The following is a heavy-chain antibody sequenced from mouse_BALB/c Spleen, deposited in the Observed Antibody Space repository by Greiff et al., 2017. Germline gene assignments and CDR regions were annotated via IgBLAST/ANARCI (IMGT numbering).Heavy chain of an antibody. Sequence: VKLMESGPGLVAPSQSLSITCTVSGFSLTGYGVNWVRQPPGKGLEWLGMIWGDGSTDYNSALKSRLSISKDNSKSQVFLKMNSLQTDDTARYYCAREALYYYGSSPPSMDYWGQGTSVTVSS. CDR3: AREALYYYGSSPPSMDY. CDR1: GFSLTGYG. J-gene: IGHJ4*01. V-gene: IGHV2-6-7*01. CDR2: IWGDGST. D-gene: IGHD1-1*01.